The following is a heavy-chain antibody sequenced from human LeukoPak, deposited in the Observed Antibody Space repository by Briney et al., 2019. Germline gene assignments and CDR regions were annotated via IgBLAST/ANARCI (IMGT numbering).Heavy chain of an antibody. CDR2: IIPIFGTA. V-gene: IGHV1-69*13. CDR1: GYTFTSYD. CDR3: ARDLEAVVTPGPFDP. J-gene: IGHJ5*02. D-gene: IGHD4-23*01. Sequence: SVKVSCKASGYTFTSYDINWVRQAPGQGLEWMGGIIPIFGTANYAQKFQGRVTITADESTSTAHMELSSLRSEDTAVYYCARDLEAVVTPGPFDPWGQGTLVTVSS.